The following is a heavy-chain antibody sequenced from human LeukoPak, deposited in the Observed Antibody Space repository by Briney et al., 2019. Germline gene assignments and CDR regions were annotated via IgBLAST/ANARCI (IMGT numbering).Heavy chain of an antibody. CDR1: GFTFSSYW. Sequence: GGSLRLSCAASGFTFSSYWMHWVRQTPGRGLVWVSRINGAGSSISYADSVKGRVTISRDNAKNTLYLQMNNLRAEDTAVYYCARGGDYKNDYWGQGTLVTVSS. CDR2: INGAGSSI. D-gene: IGHD4-17*01. J-gene: IGHJ4*02. CDR3: ARGGDYKNDY. V-gene: IGHV3-74*01.